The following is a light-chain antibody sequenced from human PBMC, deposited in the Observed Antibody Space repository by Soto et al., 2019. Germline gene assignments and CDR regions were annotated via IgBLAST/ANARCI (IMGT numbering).Light chain of an antibody. CDR1: QSISSY. Sequence: DIQMTQSPSSLSASVGDRVTITCRASQSISSYLNWYQQKPGKAPKLLIYAASSLQSGVPSRFSGSGSGTDFTLTISSLQPEDFATYYCQQRSNWPQTFGQGTKVDIK. CDR2: AAS. J-gene: IGKJ1*01. V-gene: IGKV1-39*01. CDR3: QQRSNWPQT.